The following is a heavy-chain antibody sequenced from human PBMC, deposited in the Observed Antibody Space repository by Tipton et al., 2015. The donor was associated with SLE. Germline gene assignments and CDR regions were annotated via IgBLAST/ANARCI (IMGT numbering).Heavy chain of an antibody. Sequence: TLSLTCAVYGGSFSGYYWSWIRQPPGKGLEWIGEINHSGSTNYNPSLKSRVTISVDTSKNQFSLKLSSVTAADTAMYYCARGAVVAAGSSYSDFDLWGRGILVTVSS. V-gene: IGHV4-34*01. D-gene: IGHD6-13*01. CDR2: INHSGST. CDR1: GGSFSGYY. CDR3: ARGAVVAAGSSYSDFDL. J-gene: IGHJ2*01.